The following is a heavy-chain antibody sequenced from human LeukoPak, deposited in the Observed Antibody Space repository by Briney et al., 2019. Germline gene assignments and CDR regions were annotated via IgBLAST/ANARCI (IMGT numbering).Heavy chain of an antibody. V-gene: IGHV4-34*01. CDR3: ARLGAGPTYYDFWSGYSSFYFDY. Sequence: SETLSLTCAVYGGSFSGYYWSWIRQPPGKGLEWIGEINHSGSTNYNPSLKSRVTISVDTSKNHFSLKLSSVTAADTAVYYCARLGAGPTYYDFWSGYSSFYFDYWGQGTLVTVSS. CDR1: GGSFSGYY. J-gene: IGHJ4*02. CDR2: INHSGST. D-gene: IGHD3-3*01.